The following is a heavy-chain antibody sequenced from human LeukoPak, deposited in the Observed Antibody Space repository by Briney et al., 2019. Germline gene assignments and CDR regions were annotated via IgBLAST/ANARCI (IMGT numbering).Heavy chain of an antibody. V-gene: IGHV4-34*01. Sequence: SETLSLTCGVYGGSLSGYDWNWIHQPPGKGLERVAQISRNGVTRFNPSLESRVAISLDSSDNKFYLTLRSVTAADTAVYYCTTVRVRQMPLKFTGYRPLRGNYFHHWGQGSLVTVSS. CDR2: ISRNGVT. CDR3: TTVRVRQMPLKFTGYRPLRGNYFHH. J-gene: IGHJ4*02. CDR1: GGSLSGYD. D-gene: IGHD5-24*01.